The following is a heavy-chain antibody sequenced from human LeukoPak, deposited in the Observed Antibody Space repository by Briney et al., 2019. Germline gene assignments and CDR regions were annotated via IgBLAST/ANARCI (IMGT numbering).Heavy chain of an antibody. CDR3: ARNSYCSSTSCYKGGVGNWFDP. CDR1: GGPFSGYY. D-gene: IGHD2-2*02. V-gene: IGHV4-34*01. CDR2: INHSGST. J-gene: IGHJ5*02. Sequence: SETLSLTCAVYGGPFSGYYWSWIRQPPGKGLEWIGEINHSGSTNYNPSLKSRVTISVDTSKNQFSLKLSSVTAADTAVYYCARNSYCSSTSCYKGGVGNWFDPWGQGTLVTVSS.